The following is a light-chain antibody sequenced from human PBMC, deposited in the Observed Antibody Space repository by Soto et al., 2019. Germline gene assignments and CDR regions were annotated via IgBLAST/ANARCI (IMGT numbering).Light chain of an antibody. CDR2: GAS. J-gene: IGKJ4*01. Sequence: DIQMTQSPSTLSASVGDRVTITCRASQSISSWLAWYQQKPGKAPKLLIYGASSLDSGVPSRFSGIGAGTEFTLTISSLQPDDFATYYSQQDNSYSGLTFGGGTKVEIK. CDR3: QQDNSYSGLT. V-gene: IGKV1-5*03. CDR1: QSISSW.